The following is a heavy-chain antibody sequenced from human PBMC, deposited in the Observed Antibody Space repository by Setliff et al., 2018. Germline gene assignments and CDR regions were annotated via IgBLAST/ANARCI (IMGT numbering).Heavy chain of an antibody. CDR1: GFSYSNCW. V-gene: IGHV3-7*01. CDR3: AKASLAYSFGYYFDS. Sequence: PGGSLRLSCTASGFSYSNCWVSWVRQAPGKGLEWLASINPHASEKYYADSVKGRFTISRDNSKNTLFLHMNNLRPEDTALYYCAKASLAYSFGYYFDSWGQGALVTVSS. CDR2: INPHASEK. D-gene: IGHD5-18*01. J-gene: IGHJ4*01.